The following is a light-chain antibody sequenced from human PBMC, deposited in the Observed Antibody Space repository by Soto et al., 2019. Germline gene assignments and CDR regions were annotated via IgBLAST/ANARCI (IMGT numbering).Light chain of an antibody. CDR2: EVS. J-gene: IGLJ1*01. V-gene: IGLV2-23*02. Sequence: QSALTQPASVSGSPGQSITISCTGTSSDVGSYNLVSWYQQHPGKAPNLMIYEVSKRPSGVSNGFSGSKSGNTASLTISGLQAEDEADYYCCSYAGSSLYVFGTGTKLTVL. CDR3: CSYAGSSLYV. CDR1: SSDVGSYNL.